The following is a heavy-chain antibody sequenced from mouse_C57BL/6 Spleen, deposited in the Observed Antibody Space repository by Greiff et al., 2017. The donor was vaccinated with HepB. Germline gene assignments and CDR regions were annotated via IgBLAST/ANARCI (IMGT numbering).Heavy chain of an antibody. V-gene: IGHV14-4*01. J-gene: IGHJ2*01. CDR2: IDPENGDT. CDR1: GFNIKDDY. CDR3: TTRTTVVARDY. Sequence: EVQLQHSGAELVRPGASVKLSCTASGFNIKDDYMHWVKQRPEQGLEWIGWIDPENGDTEYASKFQGKATITADTSSNTAYLQLSSLTSEDTAVYYCTTRTTVVARDYWGQGTTLTVSS. D-gene: IGHD1-1*01.